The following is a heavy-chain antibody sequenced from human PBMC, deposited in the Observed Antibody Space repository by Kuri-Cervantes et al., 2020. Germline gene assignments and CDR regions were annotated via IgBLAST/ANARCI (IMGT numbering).Heavy chain of an antibody. CDR2: IYISGTT. CDR3: ARGRSPRPYYAPGTYYINYYMDV. J-gene: IGHJ6*03. D-gene: IGHD3-10*01. CDR1: GDSISNYY. Sequence: SETLSLTCTVSGDSISNYYWSWIRQPAGKGLEWIGRIYISGTTNYNPSLKSRVTISVDTSKNQFSLKLSSATAADTAVYYCARGRSPRPYYAPGTYYINYYMDVWGKGTTVTVSS. V-gene: IGHV4-4*07.